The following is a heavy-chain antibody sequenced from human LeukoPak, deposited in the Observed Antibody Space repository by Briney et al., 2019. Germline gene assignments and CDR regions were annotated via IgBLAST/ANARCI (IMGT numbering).Heavy chain of an antibody. CDR2: IYYSGST. D-gene: IGHD3-10*01. CDR1: GGSISSGDYY. CDR3: ASYGSGSYYFDY. J-gene: IGHJ4*02. V-gene: IGHV4-30-4*01. Sequence: SETLSLTCTVSGGSISSGDYYWSWIRQPPGKGLEWIGYIYYSGSTYYNPSLKSRVTISVDTSKNQFSLKLSSVTAADTAVYYCASYGSGSYYFDYWGQETLVTVSS.